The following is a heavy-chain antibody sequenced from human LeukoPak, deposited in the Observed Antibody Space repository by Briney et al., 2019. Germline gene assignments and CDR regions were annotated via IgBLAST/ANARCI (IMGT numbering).Heavy chain of an antibody. CDR3: ARASRIQYVLRYFDWHGEGGYNWFDP. CDR1: GGSVSSGSYY. V-gene: IGHV4-61*01. J-gene: IGHJ5*02. CDR2: IYYSGST. Sequence: SETLSLICTVSGGSVSSGSYYWSWIRQPPGKGLEWIGYIYYSGSTNYNPSLKSRVTISVDTSKNQFSLKLSSVTAADTAVYYCARASRIQYVLRYFDWHGEGGYNWFDPWGQGTLVTVSS. D-gene: IGHD3-9*01.